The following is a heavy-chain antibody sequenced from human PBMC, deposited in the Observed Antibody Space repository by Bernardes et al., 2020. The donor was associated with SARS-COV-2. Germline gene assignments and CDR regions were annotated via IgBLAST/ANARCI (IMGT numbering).Heavy chain of an antibody. CDR2: ISSSSSYI. V-gene: IGHV3-21*01. Sequence: GGSLRLSCAASGFTFSSYSMNWVRQAPGKGLEWVSSISSSSSYIYYADSAKGRFTISRDNAKNSLYLQMNSLRAEDTAVYYCASLGSVAGSMGRWFDPWGQGTLVTVSS. CDR3: ASLGSVAGSMGRWFDP. CDR1: GFTFSSYS. D-gene: IGHD6-19*01. J-gene: IGHJ5*02.